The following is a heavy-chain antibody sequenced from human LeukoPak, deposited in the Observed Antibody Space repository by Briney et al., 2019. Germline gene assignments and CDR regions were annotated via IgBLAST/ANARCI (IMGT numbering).Heavy chain of an antibody. J-gene: IGHJ4*02. CDR3: AKDMNSYGSGSSYNPWGPFDS. CDR2: IAWNSGNT. Sequence: GRSLRLSCAASGFTFDNYAMHWVRQAPGKGLEWVSGIAWNSGNTGFADSVKGRFTISRDNAENSLYLQMNSLTPEDTAFYFWAKDMNSYGSGSSYNPWGPFDSWGQGTLVTVSS. CDR1: GFTFDNYA. V-gene: IGHV3-9*01. D-gene: IGHD3-10*01.